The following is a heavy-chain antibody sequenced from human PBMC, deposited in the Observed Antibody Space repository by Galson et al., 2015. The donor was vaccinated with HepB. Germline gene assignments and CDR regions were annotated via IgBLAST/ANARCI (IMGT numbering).Heavy chain of an antibody. CDR3: ARDLYDSSGYYLHDAFDI. J-gene: IGHJ3*02. V-gene: IGHV3-30-3*01. D-gene: IGHD3-22*01. Sequence: SLRLSCAASGFTFSSYAMHWVRQAPGKGLEWVAVISYDGSNKYYADSVKGRFTISRDNSKNTLYLQMNSLRAEDTAVYYCARDLYDSSGYYLHDAFDIWGQGTMVTVSS. CDR2: ISYDGSNK. CDR1: GFTFSSYA.